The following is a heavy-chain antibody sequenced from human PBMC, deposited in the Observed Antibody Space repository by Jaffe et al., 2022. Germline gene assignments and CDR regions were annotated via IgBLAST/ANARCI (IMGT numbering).Heavy chain of an antibody. CDR3: AREATVTTSGSPTYYYYYMDV. CDR1: GYTFTSYD. Sequence: QVQLVQSGAEVKKPGASVKVSCKASGYTFTSYDINWVRQATGQGLEWMGWMNPNSGNTGYAQKFQGRVTMTRNTSISTAYMELSSLRSEDTAVYYCAREATVTTSGSPTYYYYYMDVWGKGTTVTVSS. J-gene: IGHJ6*03. CDR2: MNPNSGNT. D-gene: IGHD4-4*01. V-gene: IGHV1-8*01.